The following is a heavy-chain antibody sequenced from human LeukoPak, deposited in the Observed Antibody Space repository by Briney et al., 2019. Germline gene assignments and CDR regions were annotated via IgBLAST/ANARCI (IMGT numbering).Heavy chain of an antibody. CDR3: ARDRYCSSTSCYDDYYYYYMDV. CDR1: GYTFTSYG. D-gene: IGHD2-2*01. J-gene: IGHJ6*03. V-gene: IGHV1-18*01. Sequence: ASVKVSCKASGYTFTSYGISWVRQAPGQGLEWMGWISAYNGNTNYAQKLQGRVTMTTDTSTSTAYMELRSLRSDDTAVYYCARDRYCSSTSCYDDYYYYYMDVWGKGTTATVSS. CDR2: ISAYNGNT.